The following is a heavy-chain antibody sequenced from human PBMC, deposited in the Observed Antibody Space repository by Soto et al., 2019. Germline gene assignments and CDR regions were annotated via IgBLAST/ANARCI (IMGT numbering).Heavy chain of an antibody. CDR2: IVVGSGNT. Sequence: SVKVSCKASGFTFTSSAVQWVRQARGQRLEWIGWIVVGSGNTNYAQKFQERVTITRDMSTSTAYMELSSLRSEDTAVYYCAAGHQTYGPDAFGEWGQGTMVTVSS. CDR3: AAGHQTYGPDAFGE. D-gene: IGHD4-17*01. V-gene: IGHV1-58*01. CDR1: GFTFTSSA. J-gene: IGHJ3*01.